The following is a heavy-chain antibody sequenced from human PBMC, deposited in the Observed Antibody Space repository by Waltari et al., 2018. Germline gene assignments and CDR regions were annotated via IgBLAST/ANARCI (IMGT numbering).Heavy chain of an antibody. Sequence: QVQLVESGGGVVQPGGSLRLSCAASGFTFSSYGMHWVRQAPGKGLEWVAFIRYDGSNKYYADSVKGRFTISRDNSKNTLYLQMNSLRAEDTAVYYCAKDRWYFDYWGQGTLVTVSS. CDR2: IRYDGSNK. CDR1: GFTFSSYG. J-gene: IGHJ4*02. CDR3: AKDRWYFDY. V-gene: IGHV3-30*02.